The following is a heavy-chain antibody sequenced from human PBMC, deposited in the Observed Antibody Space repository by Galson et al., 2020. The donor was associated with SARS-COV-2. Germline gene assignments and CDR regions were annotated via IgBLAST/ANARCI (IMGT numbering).Heavy chain of an antibody. D-gene: IGHD3-22*01. CDR3: ARETDVHSSSGYDY. CDR1: GFTFSSSA. J-gene: IGHJ4*02. CDR2: ISYDGTTR. Sequence: GGSLRLSCAASGFTFSSSAMHWVRQAPAKGLEWVAIISYDGTTRYNSDSVKGRFTISRDISKNTLYLQMNSLRPEDTGVYYCARETDVHSSSGYDYWGQGTLGTVSP. V-gene: IGHV3-30*04.